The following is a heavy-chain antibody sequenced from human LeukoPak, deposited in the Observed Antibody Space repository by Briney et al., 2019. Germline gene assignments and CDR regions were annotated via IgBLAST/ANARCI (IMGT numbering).Heavy chain of an antibody. CDR1: GLTVADYG. J-gene: IGHJ4*02. V-gene: IGHV3-20*04. Sequence: GGSLRLSCAASGLTVADYGMSWVRQAPRKGLEWVSGIDWSGESTSYADSVKGRFTISRDDSENTLYLHMNNLRAEDTALYYCARDLSASWYSLGFWGRGTLVTVSS. D-gene: IGHD6-13*01. CDR2: IDWSGEST. CDR3: ARDLSASWYSLGF.